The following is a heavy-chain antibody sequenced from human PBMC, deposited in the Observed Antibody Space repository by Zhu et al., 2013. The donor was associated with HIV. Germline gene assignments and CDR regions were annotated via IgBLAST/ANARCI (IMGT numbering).Heavy chain of an antibody. J-gene: IGHJ1*01. Sequence: QVQLQQWGAGLLKPSETLSLTCAVYGASFSGYYWSWIRQPPGKGLEWIGEINHSGSTNYNPSLKSRVTISVDTSKNQFSLKLSSVTAADTAVFYCARGARLRYIVWGQGPWSPSPQ. CDR2: INHSGST. D-gene: IGHD5-12*01. V-gene: IGHV4-34*01. CDR3: ARGARLRYIV. CDR1: GASFSGYY.